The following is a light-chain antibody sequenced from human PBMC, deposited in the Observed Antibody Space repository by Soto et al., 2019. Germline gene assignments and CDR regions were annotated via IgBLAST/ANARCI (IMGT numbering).Light chain of an antibody. CDR3: QQYNSYSPWT. V-gene: IGKV1-5*01. Sequence: DIQMTQSPSTLSSSVGYRFTITCLSSQSISSWLAWYQQKPGKAPKLLIYDASSLESGVPSRFSGSGSGTEFTLTISSLQPDDFATYYCQQYNSYSPWTFGQGTKVDIK. CDR2: DAS. J-gene: IGKJ1*01. CDR1: QSISSW.